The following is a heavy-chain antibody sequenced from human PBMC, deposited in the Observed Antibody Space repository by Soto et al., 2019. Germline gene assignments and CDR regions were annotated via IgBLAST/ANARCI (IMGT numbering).Heavy chain of an antibody. V-gene: IGHV1-69*06. CDR1: GGTFSSYA. D-gene: IGHD3-10*01. J-gene: IGHJ6*02. CDR3: ARVWGSGSYYRYYYYYGMDV. CDR2: IIPIFGTA. Sequence: SVKVSCKASGGTFSSYAISWVRQAPGQGLEWMGGIIPIFGTANYAQKYQGRVTITADKSTSTAYMELSSLRSEDTAVYYCARVWGSGSYYRYYYYYGMDVWGQGTTVTVS.